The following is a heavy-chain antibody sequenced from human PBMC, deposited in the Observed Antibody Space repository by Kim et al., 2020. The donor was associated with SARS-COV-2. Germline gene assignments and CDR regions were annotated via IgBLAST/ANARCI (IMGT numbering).Heavy chain of an antibody. V-gene: IGHV3-64*01. J-gene: IGHJ4*02. CDR2: INTNGDTT. CDR3: ARIGGSHDY. D-gene: IGHD3-16*01. Sequence: GGSLRLSCAVSGFTFSDHPMHWVRQAPGQRLEYVSAINTNGDTTYYANSVQGRFTISRDNSKNTLYLQMGSLRAEDMAVYYCARIGGSHDYWGQGTLVTVSS. CDR1: GFTFSDHP.